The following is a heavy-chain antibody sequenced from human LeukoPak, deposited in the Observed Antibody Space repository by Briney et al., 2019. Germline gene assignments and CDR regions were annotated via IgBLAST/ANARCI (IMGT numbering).Heavy chain of an antibody. CDR1: GGSISSSGYY. V-gene: IGHV4-39*01. J-gene: IGHJ4*02. D-gene: IGHD1-26*01. CDR2: VYYSGST. CDR3: ARHARSGDFDY. Sequence: SETLSLTCTVSGGSISSSGYYWGWIRQPPGKGLEWIGSVYYSGSTYYNPSLKSRVTISVDTSKNQFSLKLSSVTAADTAAYYCARHARSGDFDYWGQGTLVTVSS.